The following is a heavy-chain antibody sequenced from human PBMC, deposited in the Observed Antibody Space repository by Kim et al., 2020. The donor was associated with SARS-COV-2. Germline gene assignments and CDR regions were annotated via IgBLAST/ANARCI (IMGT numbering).Heavy chain of an antibody. D-gene: IGHD7-27*01. J-gene: IGHJ6*02. Sequence: GGSLRLSCAASGFSFRDYHMIWIRQAAGKGLEWVSYITSSGSTIYYADSVKGRFTISRDNAKKSLYLQMNSVRAEDTAVYYCATTGVPGISYYNGMDVWGQGTTVTVSS. CDR3: ATTGVPGISYYNGMDV. V-gene: IGHV3-11*01. CDR2: ITSSGSTI. CDR1: GFSFRDYH.